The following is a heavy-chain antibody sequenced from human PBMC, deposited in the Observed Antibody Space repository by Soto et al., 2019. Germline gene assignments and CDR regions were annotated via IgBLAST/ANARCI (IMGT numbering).Heavy chain of an antibody. J-gene: IGHJ6*02. V-gene: IGHV3-64*01. D-gene: IGHD2-21*01. Sequence: EVQLVESGGGLVQPGGSLRLSCAASGFTFSSYAMHWVRQAPGKGLEYVSAITSNGGNTDYASSVKGRFTISRDNYRNKMYFQIGSVRAADMAVDYCARRIPFGEGMDVWGQGTRVTVSS. CDR1: GFTFSSYA. CDR2: ITSNGGNT. CDR3: ARRIPFGEGMDV.